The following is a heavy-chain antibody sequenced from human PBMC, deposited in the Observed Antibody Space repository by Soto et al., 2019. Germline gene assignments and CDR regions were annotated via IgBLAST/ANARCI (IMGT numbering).Heavy chain of an antibody. J-gene: IGHJ6*02. Sequence: QVQLVESGGGVVQPGRSLSLSCAASGFTFSSYGIHWVRQAPGKGLEWVAVIWCDGSNKYYADSVKGRFTISRDNSKNTLYLQMNSLRAEDTAVYYCSREVLVRGIKYHGMDVWGQGTTVTVSS. CDR1: GFTFSSYG. CDR2: IWCDGSNK. D-gene: IGHD3-10*01. V-gene: IGHV3-33*01. CDR3: SREVLVRGIKYHGMDV.